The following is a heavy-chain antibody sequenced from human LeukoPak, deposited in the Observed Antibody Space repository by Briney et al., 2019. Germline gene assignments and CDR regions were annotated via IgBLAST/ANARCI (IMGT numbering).Heavy chain of an antibody. CDR1: GVSISSYY. CDR2: IYYIGST. J-gene: IGHJ4*02. CDR3: ARGNSGSYYGFDY. V-gene: IGHV4-59*01. D-gene: IGHD1-26*01. Sequence: SETLSLTCTVSGVSISSYYWIWLGQPPGKGLQGVGYIYYIGSTNYNHSLKSRVTISVDTYKNQFSLKLSSVAAADTAVYYCARGNSGSYYGFDYWGQGTLVTVSS.